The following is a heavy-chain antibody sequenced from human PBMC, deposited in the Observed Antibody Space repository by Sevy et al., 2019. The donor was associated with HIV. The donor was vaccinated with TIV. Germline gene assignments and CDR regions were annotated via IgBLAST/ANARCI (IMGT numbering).Heavy chain of an antibody. CDR3: ARDRYYDASGYYYYYYGMDV. Sequence: GGSLRLSCAASGLSVSDNYMNWVRRAPGKGLELVSDRYSDGRTYDADSVKGRFTISRDNSKNTLYLHMNNLRPEDTAVYYCARDRYYDASGYYYYYYGMDVWGQGTTVTVSS. CDR2: RYSDGRT. J-gene: IGHJ6*02. V-gene: IGHV3-66*01. CDR1: GLSVSDNY. D-gene: IGHD3-22*01.